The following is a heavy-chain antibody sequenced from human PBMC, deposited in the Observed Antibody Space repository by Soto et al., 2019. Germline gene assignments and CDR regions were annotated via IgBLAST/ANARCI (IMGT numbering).Heavy chain of an antibody. V-gene: IGHV1-69*01. CDR2: IIPIFGTA. J-gene: IGHJ6*02. D-gene: IGHD6-19*01. CDR3: ASYDADSSGTNYYYYGMDV. Sequence: QVQLVQSGAEVKKPWSSVKVSCKASGGTFSSYAISWVRQAPGQGLEWMGGIIPIFGTANYAQKFQGRVTITADESTSTAYMELSSLRSEDTAVYYCASYDADSSGTNYYYYGMDVWGQGTTVTVSS. CDR1: GGTFSSYA.